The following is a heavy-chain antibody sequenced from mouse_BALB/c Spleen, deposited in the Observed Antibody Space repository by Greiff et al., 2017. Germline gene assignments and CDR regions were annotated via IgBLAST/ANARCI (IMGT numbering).Heavy chain of an antibody. J-gene: IGHJ3*01. CDR3: AREGDGNYAFAY. D-gene: IGHD2-1*01. V-gene: IGHV5-6-5*01. CDR1: GFTFSSYA. CDR2: ISSGGST. Sequence: LESGGGLVKPGGSLKLSCAASGFTFSSYAMSWVRQTPEKRLEWVASISSGGSTYYPDSVKGRFTISRDNARNILYLQMSSLRSEDTAMYYCAREGDGNYAFAYWCQGTLVTVSA.